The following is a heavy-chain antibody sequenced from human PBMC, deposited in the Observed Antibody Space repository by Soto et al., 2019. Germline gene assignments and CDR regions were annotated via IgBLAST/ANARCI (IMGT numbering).Heavy chain of an antibody. CDR3: ASGIAAGVDY. D-gene: IGHD6-25*01. CDR1: GYTFTTFD. CDR2: MSPNSGKT. V-gene: IGHV1-8*01. J-gene: IGHJ4*02. Sequence: QVQLVQSGAEVKKPGASVKVSCKASGYTFTTFDINWVRQATGQGLEWMGWMSPNSGKTGYAQKFQGTVTMPRDTSITTAYMELSSLTSEDTAVYYGASGIAAGVDYWGQGTLVTVSS.